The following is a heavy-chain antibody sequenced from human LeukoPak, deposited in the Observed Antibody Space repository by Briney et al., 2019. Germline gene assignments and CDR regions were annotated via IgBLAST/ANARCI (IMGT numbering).Heavy chain of an antibody. CDR3: AKDLRHTNSPGY. D-gene: IGHD2-2*01. CDR1: EFTFSYYG. CDR2: IRYDGSDK. V-gene: IGHV3-30*02. J-gene: IGHJ4*02. Sequence: QVQLVESGGGVVQPGGSLRLSCAASEFTFSYYGMHWVRQAPGKGLEWVAFIRYDGSDKYYVDSVKGRFTISRDNSKNTLYLQMNSLRAEDTAVYYCAKDLRHTNSPGYWGQGTLVTVSS.